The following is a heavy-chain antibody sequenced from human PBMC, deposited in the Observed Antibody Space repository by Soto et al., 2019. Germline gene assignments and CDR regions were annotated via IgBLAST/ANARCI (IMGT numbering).Heavy chain of an antibody. CDR3: ARRPLWVGSAFDI. Sequence: XXTLSLRYTVSGGSISSSSYYWCSIRQPPGKGLEWIGSIYYSGSTYYNPSLKSRVTISVDTSKNQFSLKLSSVTAADTAVYYCARRPLWVGSAFDIWGQGTMVTVSS. CDR2: IYYSGST. J-gene: IGHJ3*02. CDR1: GGSISSSSYY. V-gene: IGHV4-39*01. D-gene: IGHD1-26*01.